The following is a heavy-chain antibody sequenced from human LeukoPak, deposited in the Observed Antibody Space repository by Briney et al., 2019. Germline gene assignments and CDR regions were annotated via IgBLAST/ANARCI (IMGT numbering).Heavy chain of an antibody. D-gene: IGHD4-23*01. CDR2: IYYSGSS. CDR3: ARDDYGGKYSMDV. Sequence: SETLSLTCTVSGGSISSYYWSWIRQPPGKGLEWIGYIYYSGSSNYNPSLQSRVTMSVGTSKNQFSLKLSSVTAADTAVYYCARDDYGGKYSMDVWGQGTTVTVSS. V-gene: IGHV4-59*01. CDR1: GGSISSYY. J-gene: IGHJ6*02.